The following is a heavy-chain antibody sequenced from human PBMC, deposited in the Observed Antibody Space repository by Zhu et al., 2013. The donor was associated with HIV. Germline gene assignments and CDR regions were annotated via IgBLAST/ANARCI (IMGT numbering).Heavy chain of an antibody. CDR1: GYTFTAHD. D-gene: IGHD1-26*01. J-gene: IGHJ4*02. V-gene: IGHV1-8*01. Sequence: QVQLVQSGSEVKKPGASVKVSCKASGYTFTAHDLNWVRQAPGQGLEWLGWINPNSANTGHAQKFQGRVTMTRDTSITTAYMELTSLTSEDTAVYYCARGRIVGAPSPLTHWGQGTLVTVSS. CDR2: INPNSANT. CDR3: ARGRIVGAPSPLTH.